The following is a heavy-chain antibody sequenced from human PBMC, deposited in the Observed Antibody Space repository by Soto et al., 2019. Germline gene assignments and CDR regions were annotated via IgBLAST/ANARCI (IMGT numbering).Heavy chain of an antibody. D-gene: IGHD6-19*01. V-gene: IGHV5-10-1*01. CDR1: GYTFSVHC. J-gene: IGHJ4*02. CDR3: ARHGAAIWLGY. CDR2: IDPSDSYI. Sequence: PGESLKISCNTSGYTFSVHCISLVLQVPGKGLQWMGNIDPSDSYINYNPAFRGHVTFSVDKSNSTAYLHWRSLGPSDTAIYYCARHGAAIWLGYWGQGTLVTVSS.